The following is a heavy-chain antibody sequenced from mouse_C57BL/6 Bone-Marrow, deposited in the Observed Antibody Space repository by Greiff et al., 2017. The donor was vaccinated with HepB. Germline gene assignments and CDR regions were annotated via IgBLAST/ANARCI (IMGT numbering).Heavy chain of an antibody. J-gene: IGHJ2*01. CDR1: GFTFSDYY. D-gene: IGHD4-1*02. Sequence: EVKLVESGGGLVQPGGSLKLSCAASGFTFSDYYMYWVRQTPEKRLEWVAYISNGGGSTYYPDTVKGRFTISRDNAKNTLYLQMSRLKSEDTAMYYCARRQLGQYYFDYWGQGTTLTVSS. CDR2: ISNGGGST. V-gene: IGHV5-12*01. CDR3: ARRQLGQYYFDY.